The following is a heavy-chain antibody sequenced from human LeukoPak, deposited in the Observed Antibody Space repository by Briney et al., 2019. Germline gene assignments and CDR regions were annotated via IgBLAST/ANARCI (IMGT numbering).Heavy chain of an antibody. J-gene: IGHJ6*03. CDR1: GYTFTSYG. V-gene: IGHV1-18*01. Sequence: ASVKVSCKASGYTFTSYGISWVRQAPGQGLEWMGWISAYNGNTNYAQKFQGRVTMTEDTSTDTAYMELSSLRSEDTAVYYCARMGIVVVPAVLYYYYYYMDVWGKGTTVTVSS. CDR3: ARMGIVVVPAVLYYYYYYMDV. D-gene: IGHD2-2*03. CDR2: ISAYNGNT.